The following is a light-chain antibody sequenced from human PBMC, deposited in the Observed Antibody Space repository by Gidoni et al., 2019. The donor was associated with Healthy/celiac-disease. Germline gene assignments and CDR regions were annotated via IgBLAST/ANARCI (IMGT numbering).Light chain of an antibody. CDR2: RYF. Sequence: SYELTHPLSVSLALGQTARMTCGVDNIRRKNVPWYQQKPGEAPWVVMQRYFNRPSGIPERFSGANLGNTDTLTISRAEAGDEADYFCQGWDSSNHVIFGGGTKLTVL. CDR3: QGWDSSNHVI. V-gene: IGLV3-9*01. CDR1: NIRRKN. J-gene: IGLJ2*01.